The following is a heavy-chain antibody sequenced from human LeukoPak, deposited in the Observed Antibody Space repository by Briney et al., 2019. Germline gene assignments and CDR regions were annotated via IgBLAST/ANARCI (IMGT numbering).Heavy chain of an antibody. D-gene: IGHD6-13*01. J-gene: IGHJ4*02. V-gene: IGHV3-20*04. Sequence: PGGSLRLSCAASGFTFSSYSMSWVRQAPGKGLEWVSGINWNGGSTGYADSVKGRFTISRDNAKNSLYLQMNSLRAEDTAVYYCARHRSVAAAYDYWGQGTLVTVSS. CDR1: GFTFSSYS. CDR3: ARHRSVAAAYDY. CDR2: INWNGGST.